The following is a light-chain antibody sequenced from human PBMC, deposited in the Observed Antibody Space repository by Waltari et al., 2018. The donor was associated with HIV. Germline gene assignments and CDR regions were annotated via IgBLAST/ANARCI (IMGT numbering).Light chain of an antibody. V-gene: IGLV3-25*03. CDR2: KDT. CDR3: QSGDNKLTSVF. J-gene: IGLJ2*01. Sequence: SSELTQPPSVSVSPGQTVRITCSGDALTTTSTSWYQQKPGQPPVLVMYKDTQRSSGTPERFSGSSSGTTVTLTITAVRAEDEAYYYCQSGDNKLTSVFFGGGTRLTVL. CDR1: ALTTTS.